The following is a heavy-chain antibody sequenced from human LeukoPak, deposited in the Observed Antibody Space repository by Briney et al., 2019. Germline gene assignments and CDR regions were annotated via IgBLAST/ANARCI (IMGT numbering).Heavy chain of an antibody. CDR1: GYTFTSYD. CDR3: ARGVKQQLIRGNKYFDY. CDR2: MNPNSGNT. D-gene: IGHD6-13*01. J-gene: IGHJ4*02. V-gene: IGHV1-8*01. Sequence: ASVKVSCKASGYTFTSYDINWVRQATGQGLGWMGWMNPNSGNTDYAQKFQGRVTMTRNTSISTAYLELSSLRSEDTAVYFCARGVKQQLIRGNKYFDYWGQGILVTVSS.